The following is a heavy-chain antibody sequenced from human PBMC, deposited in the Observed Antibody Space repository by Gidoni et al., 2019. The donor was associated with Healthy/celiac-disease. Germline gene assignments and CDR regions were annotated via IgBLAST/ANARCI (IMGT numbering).Heavy chain of an antibody. CDR2: IKQDGSEK. Sequence: EVQLVESGGGLVQPGGSLRLACAASGFTFSSYWMSWVRQAPGKGLEWVANIKQDGSEKYYVDSVKGRFTISRDNAKNSLYLQMNSLRAEDTAVYYCARVYLLWFGTTENGMDVWGQGTTVTVSS. D-gene: IGHD3-10*01. CDR1: GFTFSSYW. V-gene: IGHV3-7*01. CDR3: ARVYLLWFGTTENGMDV. J-gene: IGHJ6*02.